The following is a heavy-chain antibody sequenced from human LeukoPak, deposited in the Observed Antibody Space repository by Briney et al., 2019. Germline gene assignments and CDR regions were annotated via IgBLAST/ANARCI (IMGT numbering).Heavy chain of an antibody. CDR2: ISAYNGNT. J-gene: IGHJ4*02. CDR3: ARAGLYGDPRFDYFDY. D-gene: IGHD4-17*01. Sequence: ASVKVSFKASGYTFTSYGISWVRQAPGQGLEWMGWISAYNGNTNYAQKLQGRVTMTTDTSTSTAYMELRSLRSEDTAVYYCARAGLYGDPRFDYFDYWGQGTLVTVSS. CDR1: GYTFTSYG. V-gene: IGHV1-18*01.